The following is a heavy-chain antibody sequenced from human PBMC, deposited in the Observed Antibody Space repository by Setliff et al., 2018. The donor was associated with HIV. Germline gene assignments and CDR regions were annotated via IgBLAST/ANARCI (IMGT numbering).Heavy chain of an antibody. J-gene: IGHJ4*02. D-gene: IGHD2-15*01. CDR2: INPNGGST. CDR1: GYTFTSHY. V-gene: IGHV1-46*01. CDR3: ARGGYCSGGSYYYFDY. Sequence: GASVKVSCKASGYTFTSHYIHWVRQAPGQGLEWMGIINPNGGSTTYAQKFQGRVTMTRDTSTSTVYMELSSVTAADTAVYYCARGGYCSGGSYYYFDYWGQGTLVTVSS.